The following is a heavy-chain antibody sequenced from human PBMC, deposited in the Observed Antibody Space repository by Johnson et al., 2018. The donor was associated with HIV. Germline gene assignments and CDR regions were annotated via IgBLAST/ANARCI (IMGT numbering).Heavy chain of an antibody. CDR1: GFTFSSYG. V-gene: IGHV3-74*02. Sequence: VQLVESGGGVVQPGGSLRLSCAASGFTFSSYGMHWVRQAPGKGLEWVSRINSDGSTTTYADSVKGRFTISRDNAKNSLYLQMNSLRAEDTAVYYCARISYNFWIDPDAFDIWGQGTIVTVSS. J-gene: IGHJ3*02. CDR2: INSDGSTT. D-gene: IGHD3-3*01. CDR3: ARISYNFWIDPDAFDI.